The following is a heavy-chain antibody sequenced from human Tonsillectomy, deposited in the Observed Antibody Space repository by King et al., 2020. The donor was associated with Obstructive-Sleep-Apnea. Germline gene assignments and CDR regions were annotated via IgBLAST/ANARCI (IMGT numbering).Heavy chain of an antibody. Sequence: HVQLVESGGGVVQPGRSLRLSCAASGFTFSSYGMHWVRQAPGKGLEWVAVIWYDGSNKYYADSVKGRFTISRDNSKNTLYLQMNSLRAEDTAVYYCAKAVRGVILDYYGMDVWGQGTTVTVSS. V-gene: IGHV3-33*06. J-gene: IGHJ6*02. CDR3: AKAVRGVILDYYGMDV. CDR1: GFTFSSYG. CDR2: IWYDGSNK. D-gene: IGHD3-10*01.